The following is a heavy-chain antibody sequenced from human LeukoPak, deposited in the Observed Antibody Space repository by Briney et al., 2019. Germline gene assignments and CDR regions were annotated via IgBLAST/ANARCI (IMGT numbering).Heavy chain of an antibody. CDR1: GFTVSSNY. Sequence: GGSLRLSCAASGFTVSSNYMSWVRQAPGKGLEWVSVIYGGGSTYYADSVKGRFTISRDTSKNTLYLQMNSLRAEDTAVYYCASWPGGWYGEDSWGQGTLVIVSS. CDR2: IYGGGST. J-gene: IGHJ4*02. D-gene: IGHD6-19*01. V-gene: IGHV3-53*01. CDR3: ASWPGGWYGEDS.